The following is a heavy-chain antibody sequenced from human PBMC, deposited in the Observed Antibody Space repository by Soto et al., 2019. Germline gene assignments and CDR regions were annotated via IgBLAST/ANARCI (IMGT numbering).Heavy chain of an antibody. Sequence: GESLKISCKGSGYSFTSYWIGWVRQMPGKGLEWMGIIYPGDSDTRYSPSFQGQVTISADKSISTAYLQWSSLKASDTAMYYCARFGITMVRGVMTDAFDIWGQGTMVTVSS. V-gene: IGHV5-51*01. CDR1: GYSFTSYW. J-gene: IGHJ3*02. CDR3: ARFGITMVRGVMTDAFDI. D-gene: IGHD3-10*01. CDR2: IYPGDSDT.